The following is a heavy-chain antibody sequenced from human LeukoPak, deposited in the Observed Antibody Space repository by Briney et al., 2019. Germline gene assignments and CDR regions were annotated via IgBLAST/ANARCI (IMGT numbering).Heavy chain of an antibody. V-gene: IGHV3-30-3*01. D-gene: IGHD6-13*01. CDR3: ARVPRQQLAFDY. CDR2: ISYDGSNK. Sequence: PGGSLRLSCAASGFTFSRYAMHWVRQAPGKGLEWLAVISYDGSNKYYADSVKGRFTISRDNSKNTLYLQMNSLRAEDTAVYYCARVPRQQLAFDYWGQGTLVTVSS. J-gene: IGHJ4*02. CDR1: GFTFSRYA.